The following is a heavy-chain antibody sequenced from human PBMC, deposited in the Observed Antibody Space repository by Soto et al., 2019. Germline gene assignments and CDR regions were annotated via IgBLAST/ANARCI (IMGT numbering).Heavy chain of an antibody. J-gene: IGHJ6*03. V-gene: IGHV4-34*01. CDR1: SESFCGYS. CDR3: ARVPYSSSSGVGFYYYYYMYV. D-gene: IGHD6-6*01. CDR2: INHSGST. Sequence: SETLSLNCAVYSESFCGYSWSWFRKPPGKGLEWIGEINHSGSTNYNPSLKSRVTISVDTSKNQFSLKLSSVTAADTAVYYCARVPYSSSSGVGFYYYYYMYVWGKGTTVTVSS.